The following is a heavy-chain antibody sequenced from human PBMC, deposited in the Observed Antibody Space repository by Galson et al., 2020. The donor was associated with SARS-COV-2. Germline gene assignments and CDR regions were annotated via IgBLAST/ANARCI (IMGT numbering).Heavy chain of an antibody. CDR3: ARDYYYDSSGYRRHRFDI. CDR1: GGSFSGYY. D-gene: IGHD3-22*01. CDR2: INHSGST. Sequence: SATLSLTCAVYGGSFSGYYWSWIRQPPGKGLEWIGEINHSGSTNYNPSLKSRVTISVDMSKNQFSLKLSSVTAADTAVYYCARDYYYDSSGYRRHRFDIWGQGTMVTVSS. V-gene: IGHV4-34*01. J-gene: IGHJ3*02.